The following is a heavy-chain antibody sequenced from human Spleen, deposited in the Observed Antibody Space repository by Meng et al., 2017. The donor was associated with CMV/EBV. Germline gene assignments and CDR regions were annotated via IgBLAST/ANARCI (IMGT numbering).Heavy chain of an antibody. V-gene: IGHV3-30*02. CDR3: ATRDRELTALSGLYYYYAMDV. J-gene: IGHJ6*02. CDR2: IRYDESNK. D-gene: IGHD2-15*01. CDR1: GFTFSSYE. Sequence: GESLKISCAASGFTFSSYEMHWVRQAPGKGLEWVASIRYDESNKYYADSVRGRFTISRENSKNTLYLQMNNLRTEDTALYYRATRDRELTALSGLYYYYAMDVWGQGTSVTVSS.